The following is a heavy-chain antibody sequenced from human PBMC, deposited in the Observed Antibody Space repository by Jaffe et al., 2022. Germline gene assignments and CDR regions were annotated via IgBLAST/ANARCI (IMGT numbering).Heavy chain of an antibody. D-gene: IGHD3-10*01. CDR1: GFTFSSYG. CDR3: AKDRRVPLWFGEYYFDY. CDR2: IRYDGSNK. Sequence: QVQLVESGGGVVQPGGSLRLSCAASGFTFSSYGMHWVRQAPGKGLEWVAFIRYDGSNKYYADSVKGRFTISRDNSKNTLYLQMNSLRAEDTAVYYCAKDRRVPLWFGEYYFDYWGQGTLVTVSS. V-gene: IGHV3-30*02. J-gene: IGHJ4*02.